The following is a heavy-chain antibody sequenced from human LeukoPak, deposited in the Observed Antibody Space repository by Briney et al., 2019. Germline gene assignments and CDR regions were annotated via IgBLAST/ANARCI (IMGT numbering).Heavy chain of an antibody. J-gene: IGHJ4*02. CDR3: ARDETYDYESNGYLDF. CDR2: IRHDGSET. CDR1: GFTFSRYW. V-gene: IGHV3-7*01. D-gene: IGHD3-22*01. Sequence: GGSLRLSCAASGFTFSRYWMTWVRQAPGKGLEWVANIRHDGSETYYVDSLRGRFTISRDNAKNLVYLQMSSLRAEDTAIYYCARDETYDYESNGYLDFWGQGTVVTVSS.